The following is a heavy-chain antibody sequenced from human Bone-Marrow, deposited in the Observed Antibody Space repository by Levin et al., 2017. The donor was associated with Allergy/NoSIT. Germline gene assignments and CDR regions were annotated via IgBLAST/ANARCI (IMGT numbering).Heavy chain of an antibody. CDR2: IYYSGST. CDR3: ARGGYCGGDCYASAEGAFDI. CDR1: GGSISSSSYY. J-gene: IGHJ3*02. V-gene: IGHV4-39*01. Sequence: SETLSLTCTVSGGSISSSSYYWGWIRQPPGKGLEWIGSIYYSGSTYYNPSLKSRVTISVDTSKNQFSLKLSSVTAADTAVYYCARGGYCGGDCYASAEGAFDIWGQGTMVTVSS. D-gene: IGHD2-21*02.